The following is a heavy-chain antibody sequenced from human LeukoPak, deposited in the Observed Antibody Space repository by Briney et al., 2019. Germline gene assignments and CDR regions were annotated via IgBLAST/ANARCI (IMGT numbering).Heavy chain of an antibody. CDR3: ARVGIAAAAEYFQH. D-gene: IGHD6-13*01. J-gene: IGHJ1*01. CDR2: IYYSGST. V-gene: IGHV4-59*01. CDR1: GFTFTNYA. Sequence: GSLRLSCAASGFTFTNYAMSWIREPPGKGLEWIGYIYYSGSTNYNPSLKSRVTISVDTSKNQFSLKLSSVTAADTAVYYCARVGIAAAAEYFQHWGQGALVTVSS.